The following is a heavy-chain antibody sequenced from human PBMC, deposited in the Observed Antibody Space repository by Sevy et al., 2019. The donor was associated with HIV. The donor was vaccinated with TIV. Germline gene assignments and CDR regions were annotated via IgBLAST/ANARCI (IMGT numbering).Heavy chain of an antibody. CDR3: AKSWWSITAACFDY. CDR2: VSSSSDYI. J-gene: IGHJ4*02. Sequence: GGSLRLSCVASGFTFSSYSMHWVRQAPGKGLEWVSSVSSSSDYIYYADSVKGGFTISRDNAKNSLYLQMNSLGAEDTAVYYWAKSWWSITAACFDYWGQGTLVTVSS. V-gene: IGHV3-21*01. CDR1: GFTFSSYS. D-gene: IGHD2-8*02.